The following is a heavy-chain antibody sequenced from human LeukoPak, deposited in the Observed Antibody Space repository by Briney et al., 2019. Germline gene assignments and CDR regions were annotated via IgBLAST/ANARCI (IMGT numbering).Heavy chain of an antibody. V-gene: IGHV4-59*01. Sequence: SETLSLTCTVSGGSISIYYWNWIRQPPGKGLEWIGYISYSGSTNYNPSLKSRVTISLDTSKNQFSLNLRSVTAADTAVYYCARGFDSKSTYFDYWGQGTLVTASS. CDR2: ISYSGST. D-gene: IGHD5-12*01. CDR1: GGSISIYY. CDR3: ARGFDSKSTYFDY. J-gene: IGHJ4*02.